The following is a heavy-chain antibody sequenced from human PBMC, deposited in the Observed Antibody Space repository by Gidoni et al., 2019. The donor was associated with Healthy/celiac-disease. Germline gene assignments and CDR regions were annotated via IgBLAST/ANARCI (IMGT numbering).Heavy chain of an antibody. CDR1: GYTFTGYY. D-gene: IGHD2-15*01. Sequence: QVQLVQSGAEVKKPGASVKVSCTASGYTFTGYYMHWVRQAPGQGLEWMGWINPNSGGTNYAQKFQGWVTMTRDTSISTAYMELSRLRSDDTAVYYCARDKVVVAAPNYYYYGMDVWGQGTTVTVSS. CDR3: ARDKVVVAAPNYYYYGMDV. CDR2: INPNSGGT. J-gene: IGHJ6*02. V-gene: IGHV1-2*04.